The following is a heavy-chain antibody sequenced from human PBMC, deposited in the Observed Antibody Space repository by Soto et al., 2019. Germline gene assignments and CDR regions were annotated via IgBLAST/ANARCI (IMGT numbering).Heavy chain of an antibody. D-gene: IGHD3-3*01. Sequence: GASVKVSCKASGYTFTGYYMHWVRQAPGQGLEWMGWINPNSGGTNYAQKFQGWVTMTRDTSISTAYMELSRLRSEDTAVYYCARGITIFGVVPGWGQGTLVTVSS. CDR1: GYTFTGYY. J-gene: IGHJ4*02. CDR3: ARGITIFGVVPG. CDR2: INPNSGGT. V-gene: IGHV1-2*04.